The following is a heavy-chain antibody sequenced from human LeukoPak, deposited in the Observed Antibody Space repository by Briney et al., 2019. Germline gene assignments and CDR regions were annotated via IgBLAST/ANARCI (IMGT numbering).Heavy chain of an antibody. J-gene: IGHJ6*03. Sequence: SSETLSLTCTVSDYSISSNYYWGWIRQPPGKGLEWLGNIHHSGTTYYNPSLKTRVTISVDTSKNHFSLKLSSVTAADTALYYCARGRNTMVRGAIGAETRYYYSYYMDVWGKGTTVTVSS. CDR2: IHHSGTT. CDR1: DYSISSNYY. D-gene: IGHD3-10*01. V-gene: IGHV4-38-2*02. CDR3: ARGRNTMVRGAIGAETRYYYSYYMDV.